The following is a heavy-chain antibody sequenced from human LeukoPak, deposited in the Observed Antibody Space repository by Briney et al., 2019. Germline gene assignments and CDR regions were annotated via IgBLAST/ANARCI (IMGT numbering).Heavy chain of an antibody. Sequence: SGGSLRLSCAASGFTFSSYGMHWGRQAPGKGLVWVARINTGGSSITYADSVKGRFTISRDNAENTLYLQMDSLRAEDTGVYYCARSNQADDYWGQGTLVTVSS. J-gene: IGHJ4*02. D-gene: IGHD1-14*01. CDR2: INTGGSSI. CDR3: ARSNQADDY. CDR1: GFTFSSYG. V-gene: IGHV3-74*01.